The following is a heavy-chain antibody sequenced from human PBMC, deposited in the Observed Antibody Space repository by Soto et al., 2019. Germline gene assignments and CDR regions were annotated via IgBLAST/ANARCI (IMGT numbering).Heavy chain of an antibody. CDR3: ARGVSYRWVS. V-gene: IGHV4-4*02. CDR1: SGSISTDYW. D-gene: IGHD3-16*02. Sequence: VQLQESGPGLVKPSGTLSLTCAVSSGSISTDYWWSWVRQPPGKGLEWIGEVHRSGTTNYIQSLKSRVTMSVDKSGNQVSLELTSVAAAYTAVYYCARGVSYRWVSWGQGTLVTVSS. CDR2: VHRSGTT. J-gene: IGHJ5*02.